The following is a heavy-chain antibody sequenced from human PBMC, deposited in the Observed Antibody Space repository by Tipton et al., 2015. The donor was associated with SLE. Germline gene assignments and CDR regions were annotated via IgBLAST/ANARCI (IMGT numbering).Heavy chain of an antibody. J-gene: IGHJ4*02. V-gene: IGHV3-53*05. Sequence: SLRLSCAASGFTVSSNYMSWVRQAPGKGLEWVSVIYSGGSTYYADSLKGRFTISRDNSKNTLFLQMNSLRAEDTAVYYCAKDELELRFGYFDYWGQGTLVTVSS. D-gene: IGHD1-7*01. CDR2: IYSGGST. CDR1: GFTVSSNY. CDR3: AKDELELRFGYFDY.